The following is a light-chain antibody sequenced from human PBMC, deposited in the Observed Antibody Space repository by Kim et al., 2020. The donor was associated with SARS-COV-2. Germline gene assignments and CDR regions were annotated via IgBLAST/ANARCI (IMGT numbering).Light chain of an antibody. CDR3: QQRNKWPRT. Sequence: LSPGERATLPCRASQSVSTDLAWYQQKPGQAPRLFIYDASNRATGIPARFIGSGSGTDFTLTVSSLEPEDSAIYYCQQRNKWPRTFGQGTKVDIK. J-gene: IGKJ1*01. V-gene: IGKV3-11*01. CDR2: DAS. CDR1: QSVSTD.